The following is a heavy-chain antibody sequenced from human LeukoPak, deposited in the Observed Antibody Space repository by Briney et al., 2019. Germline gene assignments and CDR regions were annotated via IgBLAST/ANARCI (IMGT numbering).Heavy chain of an antibody. V-gene: IGHV1-2*02. Sequence: GASVKVSCKASGYTFTGYYMHWVRQAPGQGLEWMGWINPNSGGTNYAQKFQGRVTMTRDTSISTAYMELSRLRSDDTAVYHCATPGPLDYYGSGSYHPRHYGMDVWGQGTTVTVSS. CDR2: INPNSGGT. CDR3: ATPGPLDYYGSGSYHPRHYGMDV. CDR1: GYTFTGYY. D-gene: IGHD3-10*01. J-gene: IGHJ6*02.